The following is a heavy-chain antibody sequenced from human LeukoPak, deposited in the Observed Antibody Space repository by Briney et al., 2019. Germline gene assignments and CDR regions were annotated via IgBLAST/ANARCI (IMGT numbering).Heavy chain of an antibody. V-gene: IGHV4-61*02. Sequence: SETLSLTCTVSGGSISSGSYYWSWIRQPAGKGLEWIGRIYTSGSTNYNPSLKSRVTISVDTSKNQFSLKLSSVTAADTAVYYCARRGVGATVLVHYYYMDVWGKGTTVTISS. J-gene: IGHJ6*03. CDR3: ARRGVGATVLVHYYYMDV. CDR1: GGSISSGSYY. CDR2: IYTSGST. D-gene: IGHD1-26*01.